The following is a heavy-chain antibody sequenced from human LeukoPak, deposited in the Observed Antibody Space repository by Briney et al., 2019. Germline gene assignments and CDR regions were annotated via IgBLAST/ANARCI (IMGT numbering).Heavy chain of an antibody. V-gene: IGHV4-39*01. CDR1: GGSIRSSSYY. CDR3: ARQVVAVAGTGYFDY. J-gene: IGHJ4*02. CDR2: IYYSGST. D-gene: IGHD6-19*01. Sequence: SETLSLTCTVSGGSIRSSSYYWGWIRQPPGKGLEWIGSIYYSGSTYYNASLKSRGTISVDTSKNQFSLRLNSVTAADTAVYFCARQVVAVAGTGYFDYWGQGTLVTVSS.